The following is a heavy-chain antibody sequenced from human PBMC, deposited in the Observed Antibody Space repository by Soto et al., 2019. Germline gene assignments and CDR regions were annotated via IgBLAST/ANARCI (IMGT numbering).Heavy chain of an antibody. Sequence: EVQLVESGGGLVKPGGSLRLSCAASGFTFSSYSMNWVRQAPGKGLEWVSSISSSSSYVYYADSVKGRFTISRDHAKNSLYLQMNSLGAEDTAVYYCARDSPTYCSGGSCYQRITNWYFDLWGRGTLVTVSS. CDR1: GFTFSSYS. CDR3: ARDSPTYCSGGSCYQRITNWYFDL. J-gene: IGHJ2*01. CDR2: ISSSSSYV. V-gene: IGHV3-21*01. D-gene: IGHD2-15*01.